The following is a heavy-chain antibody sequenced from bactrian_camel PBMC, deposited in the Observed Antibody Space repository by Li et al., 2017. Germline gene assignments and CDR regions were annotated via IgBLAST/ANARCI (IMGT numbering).Heavy chain of an antibody. J-gene: IGHJ4*01. CDR2: INTHGGST. CDR3: VVPDCYSVSWCHRPYGPFSY. V-gene: IGHV3S1*01. Sequence: HVQLVESGGGSVQAGGSLRLSCAASEFTFSNYWMYWVRQAPGKGLEWVSTINTHGGSTYYEDSIKGRFTISRDNGKNTVYLQMNSLKPEDTAVYYCVVPDCYSVSWCHRPYGPFSYWGQGTQVTVS. CDR1: EFTFSNYW. D-gene: IGHD3*01.